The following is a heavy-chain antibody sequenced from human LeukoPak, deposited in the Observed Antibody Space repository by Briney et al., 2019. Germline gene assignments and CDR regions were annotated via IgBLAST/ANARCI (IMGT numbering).Heavy chain of an antibody. Sequence: GASVKVSCKASGYTFTSYYMHWVRQAPGQGLEWMGWISAYNGNTNYAQKLQGRVTMTTDTSTSTAYMELRSLRSDDTAVYYCARDLGWEQLGTQDAFDIWGQGTMVTVSS. J-gene: IGHJ3*02. CDR3: ARDLGWEQLGTQDAFDI. D-gene: IGHD1-26*01. CDR2: ISAYNGNT. V-gene: IGHV1-18*04. CDR1: GYTFTSYY.